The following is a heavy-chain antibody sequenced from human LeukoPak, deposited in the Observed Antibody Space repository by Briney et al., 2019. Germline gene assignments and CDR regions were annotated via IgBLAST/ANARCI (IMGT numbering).Heavy chain of an antibody. D-gene: IGHD1-26*01. CDR3: AKHGGYSGSYRGFDY. V-gene: IGHV3-21*01. Sequence: GSXILXCAASGFTFSSYSMNWGRQAPGKGLEWVSSISSSSSYIYYADSVKGRITISRDNPKNTLFLQMNSLRAEDTALYYCAKHGGYSGSYRGFDYWGQGTLVTVSS. J-gene: IGHJ4*02. CDR2: ISSSSSYI. CDR1: GFTFSSYS.